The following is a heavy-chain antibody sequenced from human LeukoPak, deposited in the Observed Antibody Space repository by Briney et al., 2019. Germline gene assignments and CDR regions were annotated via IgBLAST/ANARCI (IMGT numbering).Heavy chain of an antibody. J-gene: IGHJ3*02. CDR3: ARYYYDSSGYYYGGEPYAFDI. V-gene: IGHV4-4*07. CDR1: GGSISSYY. Sequence: SETLSLTCTVSGGSISSYYWSWIRQPAGKGLEWIGRIYTSGSTNYNPSLKSRVTISVDTSKNQFSLKLSSVTAADTAVYYCARYYYDSSGYYYGGEPYAFDIWGQGTMVTVSS. CDR2: IYTSGST. D-gene: IGHD3-22*01.